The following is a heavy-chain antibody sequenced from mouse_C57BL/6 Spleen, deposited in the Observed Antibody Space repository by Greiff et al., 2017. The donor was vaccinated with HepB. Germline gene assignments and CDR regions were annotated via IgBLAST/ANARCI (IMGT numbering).Heavy chain of an antibody. V-gene: IGHV1-82*01. CDR2: IYPGDGDT. CDR1: GYAFSSSW. CDR3: ARSSMVTTAMDY. Sequence: QVQLQQSGPELVKPGASVKISCKASGYAFSSSWMNWVKQRPGKGLEWIGRIYPGDGDTNYNGKFKGKATLTADKSSSTAYMQLSSLTSDDSAVYFCARSSMVTTAMDYWGQGTSVTVSS. J-gene: IGHJ4*01. D-gene: IGHD2-2*01.